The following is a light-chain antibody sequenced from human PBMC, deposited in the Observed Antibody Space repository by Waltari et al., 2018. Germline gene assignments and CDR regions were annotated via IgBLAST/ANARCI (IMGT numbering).Light chain of an antibody. V-gene: IGLV2-14*01. CDR2: EVK. CDR3: SAYTTSNTLV. CDR1: RDDLGRYNY. J-gene: IGLJ1*01. Sequence: QSALTQPASVSGSPGQSITLSCPGTRDDLGRYNYVSWYQLHPGKAPKLIIYEVKYRPSGVSSRFSGSRSANTASLTISGLQAEDEADYCCSAYTTSNTLVFGTGTYVTVL.